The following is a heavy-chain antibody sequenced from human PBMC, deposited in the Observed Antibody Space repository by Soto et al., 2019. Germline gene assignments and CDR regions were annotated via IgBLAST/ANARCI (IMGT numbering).Heavy chain of an antibody. V-gene: IGHV3-74*01. Sequence: EVQLVESGGGLVQPGGSLRLSCAASGFTLSSYWMHWVRQAPGKGLVWVSRINSDGSNTGYADSVKGRFTISRDNAKNTLYLQMNSLRAEDTAVYYCAMDAGRGGNYWGQGTLVTVSS. CDR3: AMDAGRGGNY. J-gene: IGHJ4*02. D-gene: IGHD3-10*01. CDR2: INSDGSNT. CDR1: GFTLSSYW.